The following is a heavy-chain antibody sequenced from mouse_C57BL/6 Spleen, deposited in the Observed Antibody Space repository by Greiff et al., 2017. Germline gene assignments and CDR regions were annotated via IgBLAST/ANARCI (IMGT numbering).Heavy chain of an antibody. Sequence: QVQLQQSGPELVKPGASVKLSCKASGYTFTSYDINWVKQRPGQGLEWIGWIYPRDGSTKYNEKFKGKATVTVDTSSSTAYMELHSLTSEDSAVYFCARGAYYSNYNYWYFDVWGTGTTVTVSS. D-gene: IGHD2-5*01. J-gene: IGHJ1*03. CDR3: ARGAYYSNYNYWYFDV. CDR1: GYTFTSYD. V-gene: IGHV1-85*01. CDR2: IYPRDGST.